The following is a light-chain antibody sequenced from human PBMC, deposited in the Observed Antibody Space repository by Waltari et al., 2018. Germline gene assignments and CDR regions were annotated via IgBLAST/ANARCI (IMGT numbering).Light chain of an antibody. Sequence: QSVLTQPPSVSGAPGQRVTISCTGGSSNPGAHYPVHCYQHIPGTAPNLLIYANTNRPSGIPDRFSASLSGVSASLAISGLQPDDEADYYCQSFDNNLRAWVFGGGTKVTVL. CDR3: QSFDNNLRAWV. CDR1: SSNPGAHYP. J-gene: IGLJ3*02. CDR2: ANT. V-gene: IGLV1-40*01.